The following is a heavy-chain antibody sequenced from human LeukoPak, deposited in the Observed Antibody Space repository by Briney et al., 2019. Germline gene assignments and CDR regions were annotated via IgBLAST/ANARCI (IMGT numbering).Heavy chain of an antibody. V-gene: IGHV3-23*01. CDR1: GFTFSSYA. CDR3: AKDCTVTTDWYFDL. J-gene: IGHJ2*01. D-gene: IGHD4-17*01. CDR2: ISGSGGST. Sequence: PGGSLRLSCAASGFTFSSYAMSWVRQAPGKGLEWVSAISGSGGSTYYADSVKGRFTISRNNSKNTLYLQMNSLRAEDTAVYYCAKDCTVTTDWYFDLWGRGTLVTVSS.